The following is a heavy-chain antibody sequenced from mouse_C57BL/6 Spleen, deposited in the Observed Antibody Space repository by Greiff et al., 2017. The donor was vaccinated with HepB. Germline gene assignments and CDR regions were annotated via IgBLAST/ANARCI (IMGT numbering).Heavy chain of an antibody. CDR1: GFTFSSYA. V-gene: IGHV5-4*01. J-gene: IGHJ4*01. CDR2: ISDGGSYT. CDR3: AREGNGAMDD. Sequence: EVQGVESGGGLVKPGGSLKLSCAASGFTFSSYAMSWVRQTPEKRLEWVATISDGGSYTYYPDNVKGRCTISRDTAKNNMYLQMSHLKSEDTAMYYCAREGNGAMDDWGQGTSVTASS.